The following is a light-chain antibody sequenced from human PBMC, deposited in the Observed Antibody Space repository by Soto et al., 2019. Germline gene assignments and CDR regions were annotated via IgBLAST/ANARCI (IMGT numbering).Light chain of an antibody. CDR3: QQFNNYPHT. J-gene: IGKJ2*01. CDR2: DAS. Sequence: AIQLTQSPSSLSASVGDRVTITYRASQGISSALAWYQQKPGKAPKVLIYDASSLESGVPSRFSGSGSGTDFTLTISSLQPEDVATYYCQQFNNYPHTFGQGTKVDIK. V-gene: IGKV1D-13*01. CDR1: QGISSA.